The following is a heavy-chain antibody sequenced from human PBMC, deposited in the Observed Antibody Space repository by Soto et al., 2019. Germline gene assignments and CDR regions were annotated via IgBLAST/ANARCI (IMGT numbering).Heavy chain of an antibody. D-gene: IGHD2-2*02. Sequence: ASVKVSCKASGYTFTSYYMHWVRQAPGQGLEWMGMINPSGGSTSYAQKFQGRVTMTRDTSISTAYMELSRLRSDDTAVYYCARDGGYTDPHAIDYWGQGTLVTVSS. J-gene: IGHJ4*02. V-gene: IGHV1-46*01. CDR1: GYTFTSYY. CDR3: ARDGGYTDPHAIDY. CDR2: INPSGGST.